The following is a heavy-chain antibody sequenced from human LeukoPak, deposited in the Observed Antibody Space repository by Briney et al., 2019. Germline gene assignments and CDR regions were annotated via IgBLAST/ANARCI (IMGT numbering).Heavy chain of an antibody. Sequence: ASVKVSCKASGYTFTGYYMHWVRQAPGQGLEWMGWINPNSGGTNYAQKFQGRVTMTRDTSISTAYMELSRLRSDDTAVYYCARAVRGIIAARYFDYWGQGTLVTVSS. V-gene: IGHV1-2*02. CDR2: INPNSGGT. CDR3: ARAVRGIIAARYFDY. D-gene: IGHD6-6*01. J-gene: IGHJ4*02. CDR1: GYTFTGYY.